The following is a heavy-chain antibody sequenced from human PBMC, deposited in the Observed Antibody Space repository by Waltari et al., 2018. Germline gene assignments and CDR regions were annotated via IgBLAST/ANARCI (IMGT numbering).Heavy chain of an antibody. D-gene: IGHD2-2*01. CDR2: IYHEGTT. CDR3: ARLALGYCTSPRCRQNES. V-gene: IGHV4-38-2*01. Sequence: QVQLQESGPALVRPSETLSLTCVVSDYSIGSGYYWGWIRQAPGKGLEWVANIYHEGTTYYNPSLKTRVASAMDTAENKFSLQLRSVTATDTAMYYCARLALGYCTSPRCRQNESWGQGILVTVSS. J-gene: IGHJ5*02. CDR1: DYSIGSGYY.